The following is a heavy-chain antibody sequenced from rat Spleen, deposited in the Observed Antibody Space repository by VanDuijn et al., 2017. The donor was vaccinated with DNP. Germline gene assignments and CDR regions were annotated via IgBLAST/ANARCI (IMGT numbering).Heavy chain of an antibody. CDR3: AWRINYGGYGDY. CDR2: IKAKSSNYAT. CDR1: GFTFSTAW. D-gene: IGHD1-11*01. Sequence: EVQVLESGGGLVQPGNSLKLSCATSGFTFSTAWMCWFRQFPEKRLEWVARIKAKSSNYATEYTESVKGRFTISRDDSNSSIYLQMNNLKEEDTAIYYCAWRINYGGYGDYWGQGVMVTVSS. J-gene: IGHJ2*01. V-gene: IGHV6-6*01.